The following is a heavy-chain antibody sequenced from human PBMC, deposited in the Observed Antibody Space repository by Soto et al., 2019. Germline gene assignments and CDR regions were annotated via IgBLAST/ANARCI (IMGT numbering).Heavy chain of an antibody. J-gene: IGHJ6*02. Sequence: VASVKVSCKAAGGTFSTFAFTWVRQAPGQGLEWMGGIIPILRKANYAQKFQGRVTITADDSASTAYMEMRRLGSEDTAIYYCAFIRGQLWSYYNVDVWG. CDR2: IIPILRKA. CDR1: GGTFSTFA. V-gene: IGHV1-69*10. D-gene: IGHD2-21*01. CDR3: AFIRGQLWSYYNVDV.